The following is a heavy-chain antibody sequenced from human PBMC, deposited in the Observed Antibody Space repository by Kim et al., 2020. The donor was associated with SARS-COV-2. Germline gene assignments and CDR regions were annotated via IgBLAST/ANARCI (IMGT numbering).Heavy chain of an antibody. CDR1: GFSFSTNN. J-gene: IGHJ6*02. Sequence: GGSLRLSCAGSGFSFSTNNIYWVRQAPGKGLEYVSVISSNGGNTYYANFVRGRFTISRDNSKNMVYLQMDSLTPEDRAVYFCARDRGSTITVFGMANPHGLDVWGQGTTVTVSS. D-gene: IGHD3-3*01. V-gene: IGHV3-64*01. CDR2: ISSNGGNT. CDR3: ARDRGSTITVFGMANPHGLDV.